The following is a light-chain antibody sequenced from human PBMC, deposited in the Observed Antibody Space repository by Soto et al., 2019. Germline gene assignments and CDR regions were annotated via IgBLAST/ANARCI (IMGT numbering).Light chain of an antibody. Sequence: EIVLTQSPGTLSLSPGQRVTLSCRASQRVGSRYLAWYQQKPGQAPRLLISGASNRATGVPDRFSGGGSGTDFTLTISRLEPEDFAMYYCQQYGSSPITFGPGTKVDFK. CDR3: QQYGSSPIT. CDR1: QRVGSRY. CDR2: GAS. J-gene: IGKJ3*01. V-gene: IGKV3-20*01.